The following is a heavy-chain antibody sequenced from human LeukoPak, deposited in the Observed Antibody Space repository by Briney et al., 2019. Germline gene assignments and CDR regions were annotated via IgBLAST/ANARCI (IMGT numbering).Heavy chain of an antibody. J-gene: IGHJ4*02. CDR3: VTYYFDSSGPKKNY. Sequence: KPSETQSLTCAVYGGSFSGYYWSWIRQPPGKGLEWIGEINHSGSTNYNPSLKSRVTISVDTSKKQFSLKLSSVTAADTAVYYCVTYYFDSSGPKKNYWGQGTLVTVSS. D-gene: IGHD3-22*01. V-gene: IGHV4-34*01. CDR1: GGSFSGYY. CDR2: INHSGST.